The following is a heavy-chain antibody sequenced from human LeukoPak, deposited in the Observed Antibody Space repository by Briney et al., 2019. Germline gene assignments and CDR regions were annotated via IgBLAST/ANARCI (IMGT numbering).Heavy chain of an antibody. J-gene: IGHJ4*02. CDR2: INSDGSIT. CDR1: GFTFSDYW. D-gene: IGHD2-21*02. V-gene: IGHV3-74*01. CDR3: ARDLVVTATY. Sequence: PGGSLRLSCAASGFTFSDYWMHWVRQAPGKGLEWVSRINSDGSITTDADSVKGRFTISRDNAKNTLYLQMNSQRAEDTGVYYCARDLVVTATYWGQGTLVTVSS.